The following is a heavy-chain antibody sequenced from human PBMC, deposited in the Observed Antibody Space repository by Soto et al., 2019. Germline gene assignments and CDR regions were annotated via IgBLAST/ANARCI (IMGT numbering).Heavy chain of an antibody. CDR1: GGSVSIGTYY. CDR3: TRGGDAYKNGH. Sequence: QVQLQESGPGLVKPSETLSLTCTVPGGSVSIGTYYWSWIRQPPGKGLEWIGFIHYSGSTNYNPSLTRRVTMSVDTSKNQFSLKLTSVNAADTAVYYCTRGGDAYKNGHWGQGTLVTVYS. D-gene: IGHD2-21*01. J-gene: IGHJ4*02. CDR2: IHYSGST. V-gene: IGHV4-61*01.